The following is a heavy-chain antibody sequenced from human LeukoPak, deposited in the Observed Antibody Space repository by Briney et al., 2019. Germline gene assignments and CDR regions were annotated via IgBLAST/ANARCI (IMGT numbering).Heavy chain of an antibody. J-gene: IGHJ4*02. Sequence: KRSQTLSLTCTVSGDSITSSSAAWNWIRQPPGKGLEWIGRMSYSGSTYYNPPLNGRVLISVNPSKNQFSLTLRPVTAADTAVYYCANSYGSGTSCSHFDSWGQGTLVTVSS. CDR1: GDSITSSSAA. CDR2: MSYSGST. V-gene: IGHV4-39*01. CDR3: ANSYGSGTSCSHFDS. D-gene: IGHD2-2*01.